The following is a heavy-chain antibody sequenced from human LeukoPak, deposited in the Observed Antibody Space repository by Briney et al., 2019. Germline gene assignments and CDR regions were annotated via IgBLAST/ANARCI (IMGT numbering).Heavy chain of an antibody. D-gene: IGHD3-10*01. J-gene: IGHJ4*02. Sequence: SETLSLTCTVSGGSISSGSYYWSWIRQPAGKGLGWIGRIYTSGSTNYNPSLKSRVTISVDTSKNQFSLKLSSVTAADTAVYYCARECITMVRGVITAFDYWGQGTLVTVSS. V-gene: IGHV4-61*02. CDR1: GGSISSGSYY. CDR3: ARECITMVRGVITAFDY. CDR2: IYTSGST.